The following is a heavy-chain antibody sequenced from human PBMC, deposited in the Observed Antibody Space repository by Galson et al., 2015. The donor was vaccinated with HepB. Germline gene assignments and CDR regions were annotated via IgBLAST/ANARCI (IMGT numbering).Heavy chain of an antibody. D-gene: IGHD4-17*01. V-gene: IGHV3-74*01. CDR3: ARDRPYSDPNNWLDP. J-gene: IGHJ5*02. CDR1: GFTLSSHW. CDR2: INSDGSST. Sequence: SLRLSCAASGFTLSSHWMHWVRQVPGKGLVWVSRINSDGSSTTYADSVKGRFTISRDNAKNTLYLQMHSLRVEDTALYYCARDRPYSDPNNWLDPWGHGTLVTVSS.